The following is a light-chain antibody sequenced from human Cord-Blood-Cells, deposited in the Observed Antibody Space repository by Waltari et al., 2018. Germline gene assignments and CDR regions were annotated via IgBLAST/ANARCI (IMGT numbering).Light chain of an antibody. Sequence: QSVLTQPPSASGTPGQRVTISCSGSSSNIGSNNVNWYQQLTGTAPKLLIYSNNQRPSGVPDRFSGSKSGTSASLAISGLHSEDEADYYCAAWDDSLNGWVFGGGTKLTVL. CDR3: AAWDDSLNGWV. CDR2: SNN. V-gene: IGLV1-44*01. CDR1: SSNIGSNN. J-gene: IGLJ3*02.